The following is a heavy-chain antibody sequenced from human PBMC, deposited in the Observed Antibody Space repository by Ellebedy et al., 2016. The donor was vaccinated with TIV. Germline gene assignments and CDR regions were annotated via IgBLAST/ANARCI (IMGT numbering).Heavy chain of an antibody. V-gene: IGHV3-23*01. CDR3: TRAFTTLYDSSGYQDWDY. Sequence: GESLKISCAASGFTFSYYAMVWVRLTPGKGLEWVAGISGSGDDTYYGDFVKGRFTISRDNSKGTLYLQMNSLRAEDTAVYYCTRAFTTLYDSSGYQDWDYWGQGSLVTVSS. J-gene: IGHJ4*02. CDR1: GFTFSYYA. CDR2: ISGSGDDT. D-gene: IGHD3-22*01.